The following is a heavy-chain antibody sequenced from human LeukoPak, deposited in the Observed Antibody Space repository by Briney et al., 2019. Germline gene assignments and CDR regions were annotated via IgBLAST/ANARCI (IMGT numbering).Heavy chain of an antibody. CDR2: INNDASST. J-gene: IGHJ3*02. Sequence: GGSLRLSCAASGFTFSSYWMHWVRQAPGEGLVWVSRINNDASSTSYADSVKGRFTISRDNAKNTLYLQMNSLRAGDTAVYYCASLVVTDNWAFDIGGQGTMVIVSS. CDR1: GFTFSSYW. D-gene: IGHD2-21*02. V-gene: IGHV3-74*01. CDR3: ASLVVTDNWAFDI.